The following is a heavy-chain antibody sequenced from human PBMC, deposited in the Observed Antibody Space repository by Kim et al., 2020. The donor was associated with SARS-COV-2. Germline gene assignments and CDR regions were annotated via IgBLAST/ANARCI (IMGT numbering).Heavy chain of an antibody. J-gene: IGHJ4*02. V-gene: IGHV3-30*01. Sequence: VKGRFTISRDNSKNTLYLQMNSLRPEDTAVYYCARARTIYCSGGSCYFDYWGQGTLVTVSS. CDR3: ARARTIYCSGGSCYFDY. D-gene: IGHD2-15*01.